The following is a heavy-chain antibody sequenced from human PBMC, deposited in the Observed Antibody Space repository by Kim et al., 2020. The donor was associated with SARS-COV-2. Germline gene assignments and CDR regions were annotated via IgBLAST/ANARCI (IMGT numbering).Heavy chain of an antibody. CDR1: GFAIGGYW. D-gene: IGHD6-25*01. J-gene: IGHJ4*02. Sequence: GGSLRLSCAASGFAIGGYWMAWLRQFPGKGLEWVANIKPDGSLKFYVDSVEGRFTVSRENVKNSVYLQMNGLRPEDTAVYYCARDDGFRSIDHLGQGILV. CDR3: ARDDGFRSIDH. CDR2: IKPDGSLK. V-gene: IGHV3-7*01.